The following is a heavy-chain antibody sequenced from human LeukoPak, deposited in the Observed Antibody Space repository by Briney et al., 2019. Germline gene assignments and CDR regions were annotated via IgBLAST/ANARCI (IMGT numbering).Heavy chain of an antibody. CDR2: INHSGST. D-gene: IGHD6-19*01. CDR3: ASSQYSSGWSEWFDP. J-gene: IGHJ5*02. CDR1: GGSFSGYY. Sequence: SETLSLTCAVYGGSFSGYYWSWIRQPPGKGLEWIGEINHSGSTNYNPSLKSRVTISVDTSKNQFSLKLSSVTAADTAVYYCASSQYSSGWSEWFDPWGQGTPVTVSS. V-gene: IGHV4-34*01.